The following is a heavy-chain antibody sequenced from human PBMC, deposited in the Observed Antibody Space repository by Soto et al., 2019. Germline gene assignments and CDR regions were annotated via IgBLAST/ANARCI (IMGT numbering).Heavy chain of an antibody. Sequence: SGPTLVNPTQTLTLTCTVSGFSLRTSGMCVSWIRQPPGKALEWLARIDWDDDRYYSTSLKTRLTISRDTSKNQVVLTMTNMDPVDTATYYCARTQYCSSTSCYYFDYWGQGTLVTVSS. D-gene: IGHD2-2*01. V-gene: IGHV2-70*11. CDR1: GFSLRTSGMC. CDR2: IDWDDDR. CDR3: ARTQYCSSTSCYYFDY. J-gene: IGHJ4*02.